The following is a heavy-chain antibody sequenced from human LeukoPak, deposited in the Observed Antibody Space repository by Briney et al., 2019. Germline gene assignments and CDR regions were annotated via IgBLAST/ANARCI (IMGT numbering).Heavy chain of an antibody. Sequence: ASVKVSCKASGYTFTSYDINWVRQATGQGLEWMGWMNPNSGNTGYAQKFQGRVTMTRNTSISTAYMELSSLRSEDTAVYYCASGYRYLHYFDYWGQGTLVTVSS. V-gene: IGHV1-8*01. CDR1: GYTFTSYD. CDR3: ASGYRYLHYFDY. J-gene: IGHJ4*02. D-gene: IGHD5-18*01. CDR2: MNPNSGNT.